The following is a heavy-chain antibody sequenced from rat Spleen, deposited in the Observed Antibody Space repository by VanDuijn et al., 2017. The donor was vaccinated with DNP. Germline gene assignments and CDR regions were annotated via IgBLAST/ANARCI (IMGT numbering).Heavy chain of an antibody. CDR2: MRSDGDT. CDR1: GFSFTSYH. J-gene: IGHJ4*01. Sequence: QVQLKESGPGLVQPSQTLSLTCTVSGFSFTSYHVHWVRQPPGKGLEWMGVMRSDGDTSYNSALKSRLSISRDTSKGQVFLKMNSLQTDDTGTYYCARTTRPSALDAWGQGTSVTVSS. CDR3: ARTTRPSALDA. D-gene: IGHD1-4*01. V-gene: IGHV2-32*01.